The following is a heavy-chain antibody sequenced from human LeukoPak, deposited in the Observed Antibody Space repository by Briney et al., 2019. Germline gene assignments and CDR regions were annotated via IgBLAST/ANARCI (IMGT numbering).Heavy chain of an antibody. D-gene: IGHD3-10*01. Sequence: GESLKISCKGSGYSFSSYWIGWVRQMPGKGLEWMGIIYPGDSGTRYSPSFQGQVTISADKSLNTAYLQWSSLKASDTAMFYCARGFYYGSGSYFDFWGQGTLVTVSS. J-gene: IGHJ4*02. V-gene: IGHV5-51*01. CDR1: GYSFSSYW. CDR3: ARGFYYGSGSYFDF. CDR2: IYPGDSGT.